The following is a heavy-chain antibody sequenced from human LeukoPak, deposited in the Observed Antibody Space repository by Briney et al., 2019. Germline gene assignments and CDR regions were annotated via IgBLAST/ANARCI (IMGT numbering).Heavy chain of an antibody. CDR2: ISSSSSTI. CDR1: GFTFSSYS. D-gene: IGHD3-16*01. CDR3: ARVYAFRYYYGMDV. V-gene: IGHV3-48*02. J-gene: IGHJ6*02. Sequence: GGSLRLPCAASGFTFSSYSMNWVRQAPGKGLEWVSYISSSSSTIYYADSVKGRFTISRDNAKNSLYLQMNSLRDEDTAVYYCARVYAFRYYYGMDVWGQGTTVTVSS.